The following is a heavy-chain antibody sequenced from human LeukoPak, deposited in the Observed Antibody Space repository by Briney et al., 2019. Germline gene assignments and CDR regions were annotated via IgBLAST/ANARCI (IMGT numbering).Heavy chain of an antibody. J-gene: IGHJ4*02. CDR2: ISSSSSYT. Sequence: PGGSLRLSCAASGFTFSSYSMNWVRQAPGKGLEWVSSISSSSSYTYYADSVKGRFTISRDNAKNSLYLQMNSLRAEDTAVYYCAREGIAVAGDFDYWGQGTLVTVSS. D-gene: IGHD6-19*01. CDR1: GFTFSSYS. CDR3: AREGIAVAGDFDY. V-gene: IGHV3-21*01.